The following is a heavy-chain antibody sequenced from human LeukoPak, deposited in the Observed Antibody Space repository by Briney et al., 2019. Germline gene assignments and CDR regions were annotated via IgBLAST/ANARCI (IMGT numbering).Heavy chain of an antibody. Sequence: GGSLRLSCAASGFTFSDYYMSWIRQAPGKGLEWVSYISSSGSTIYYADSVKGRFTISRDNAKNSLFLQMNSLRAEDTAVYYCARDSPAAGQGFFDSWGQGTLVTVSS. CDR3: ARDSPAAGQGFFDS. D-gene: IGHD6-13*01. V-gene: IGHV3-11*04. CDR1: GFTFSDYY. J-gene: IGHJ4*02. CDR2: ISSSGSTI.